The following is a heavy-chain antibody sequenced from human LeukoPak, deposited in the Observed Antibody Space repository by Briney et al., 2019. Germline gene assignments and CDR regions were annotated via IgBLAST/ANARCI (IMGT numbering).Heavy chain of an antibody. J-gene: IGHJ4*02. CDR3: AIGHYSDNNAPLAGDF. D-gene: IGHD3-22*01. V-gene: IGHV1-69*01. CDR2: IIPIFGTA. CDR1: GGTFSSYG. Sequence: SVKVSCKASGGTFSSYGISWVRQAPGQGLEWMGGIIPIFGTAHYAQRFQGRVTITADEFTSIAYMELSSLRSEDTAVYYCAIGHYSDNNAPLAGDFWGPGTLVTVSS.